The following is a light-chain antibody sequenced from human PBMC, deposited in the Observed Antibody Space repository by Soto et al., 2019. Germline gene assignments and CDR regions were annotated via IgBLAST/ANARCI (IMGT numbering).Light chain of an antibody. CDR2: GAP. J-gene: IGKJ1*01. CDR1: QSVSNNY. Sequence: EIVLTQSPGTLSLAPGERATLSCRASQSVSNNYLAWYQQKPGQAPRPLIYGAPNRATGIPDRFSGSGSGTDFTLTISRLEPEDFAVYYCQQYGSSGTFGQGTKVDIK. CDR3: QQYGSSGT. V-gene: IGKV3-20*01.